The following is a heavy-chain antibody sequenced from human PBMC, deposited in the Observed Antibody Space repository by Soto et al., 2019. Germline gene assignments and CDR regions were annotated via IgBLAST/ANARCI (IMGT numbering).Heavy chain of an antibody. Sequence: VASVKVSCKASGFTFGGFGITWVRQAPGQGLEWMGWITASNGNTKFAQNLQGRVTMTTDTSTSTAYMELWRLRSDDTAVYYCARGYSYGSYWYFDLWGRGTLVTVSS. CDR3: ARGYSYGSYWYFDL. CDR1: GFTFGGFG. J-gene: IGHJ2*01. D-gene: IGHD5-18*01. V-gene: IGHV1-18*04. CDR2: ITASNGNT.